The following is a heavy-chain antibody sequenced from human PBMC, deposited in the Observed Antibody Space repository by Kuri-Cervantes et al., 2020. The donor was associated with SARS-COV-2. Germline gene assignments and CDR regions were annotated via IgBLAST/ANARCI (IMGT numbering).Heavy chain of an antibody. D-gene: IGHD3-22*01. V-gene: IGHV1-8*02. J-gene: IGHJ3*01. CDR1: GYTFTSYY. CDR2: MNPNSGNT. Sequence: ASVKVSCKASGYTFTSYYINWVRQATGQGLEWMGWMNPNSGNTGYAQKFQGRVTMTRNTSISTAYMELSSLRSEDTAVYYCATEGYSRIIWAFAHWGQGTKVTVSS. CDR3: ATEGYSRIIWAFAH.